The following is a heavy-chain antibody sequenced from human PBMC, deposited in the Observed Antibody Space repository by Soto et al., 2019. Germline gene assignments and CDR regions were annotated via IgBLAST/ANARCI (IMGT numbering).Heavy chain of an antibody. V-gene: IGHV4-59*08. CDR2: IYYSGST. Sequence: QVQLXESGPGLVKPSETLSLTCTVSGGSISSYYWSWIRQPPGKGLEWIGYIYYSGSTNYNPSLKSRVTISVDTSKNQFSLKLSSVTAADTAVYYCARQGRAVADPFDYWGQGTLVTVSS. CDR3: ARQGRAVADPFDY. D-gene: IGHD6-19*01. J-gene: IGHJ4*02. CDR1: GGSISSYY.